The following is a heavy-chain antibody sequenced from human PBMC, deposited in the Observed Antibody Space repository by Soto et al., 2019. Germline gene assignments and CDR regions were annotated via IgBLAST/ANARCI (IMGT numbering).Heavy chain of an antibody. J-gene: IGHJ6*01. CDR3: ARGEAYLGV. CDR1: RDTFNKYA. V-gene: IGHV1-69*01. D-gene: IGHD3-16*01. Sequence: QVQLVQSGAEVKKPGSSVKVSCKTSRDTFNKYAFNWVRQAPGQGLEWMGWVIPIFSSRNYAEKFQGRVASTADDCTSTAYMGLRSLGFGDRAVYYCARGEAYLGVWGQGTTVTVSS. CDR2: VIPIFSSR.